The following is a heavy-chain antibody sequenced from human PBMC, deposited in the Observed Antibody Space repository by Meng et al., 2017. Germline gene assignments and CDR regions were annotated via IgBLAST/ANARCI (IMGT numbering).Heavy chain of an antibody. Sequence: QLHRQPSGPGLVNPSHTLSLICAISGSRFSSHSAAWNWIRQSPSRGLEWLGRAYYRSKWYHDYAESVKSRISIYLDTSKNQFSLQLSSVTPEDSAVYYCARGSYSFDSWGQRTLVTVSS. D-gene: IGHD1-26*01. CDR2: AYYRSKWYH. CDR1: GSRFSSHSAA. CDR3: ARGSYSFDS. J-gene: IGHJ4*02. V-gene: IGHV6-1*01.